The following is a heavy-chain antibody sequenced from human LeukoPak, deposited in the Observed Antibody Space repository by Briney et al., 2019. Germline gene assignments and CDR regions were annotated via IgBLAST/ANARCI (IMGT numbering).Heavy chain of an antibody. Sequence: ASVKVSCKASGYTFTSYGISWVRQAPGQGLEWMGWISAYNGNTNYAQKLQGRVTMTTDTSTSTAYMELRSLRSDDTAVYYCARDRWWSGSCYRGDAFDIWGQGTMVTVSS. CDR3: ARDRWWSGSCYRGDAFDI. CDR2: ISAYNGNT. CDR1: GYTFTSYG. D-gene: IGHD1-26*01. V-gene: IGHV1-18*01. J-gene: IGHJ3*02.